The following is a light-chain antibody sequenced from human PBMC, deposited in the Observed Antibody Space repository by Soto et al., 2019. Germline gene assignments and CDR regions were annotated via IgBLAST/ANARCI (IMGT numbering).Light chain of an antibody. CDR1: QGISSY. Sequence: AIRMTQSPSSFSASTGDRVTITCRASQGISSYLAWYQQKPGKAPKLLVYAASTLQYGVPSRFSGSGSGTDFTLTISCLQSEDFAVYYCQQRTDWRLTFGGGTKVEVK. CDR3: QQRTDWRLT. J-gene: IGKJ4*01. V-gene: IGKV1-8*01. CDR2: AAS.